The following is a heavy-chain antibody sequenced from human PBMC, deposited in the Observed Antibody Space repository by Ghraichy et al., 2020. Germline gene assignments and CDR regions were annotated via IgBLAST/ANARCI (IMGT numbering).Heavy chain of an antibody. CDR3: ARLGADIVVGPAADGDSFMDV. V-gene: IGHV4-4*07. D-gene: IGHD2-2*01. Sequence: SETLSLTCTVSGDSISSYYWSWIRQPAGKGLEWIGRMYNSGSTNYNPSLKSRVTVSVDTSKNQFSLRLSSVTAADTAVYYCARLGADIVVGPAADGDSFMDVWGQGTTVTVSS. J-gene: IGHJ6*02. CDR2: MYNSGST. CDR1: GDSISSYY.